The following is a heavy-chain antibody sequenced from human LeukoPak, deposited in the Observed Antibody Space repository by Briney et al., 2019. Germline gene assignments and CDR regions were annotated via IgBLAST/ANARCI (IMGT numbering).Heavy chain of an antibody. CDR3: VSQRDHRVAVAGSFDN. D-gene: IGHD6-19*01. J-gene: IGHJ4*02. Sequence: GGSLRLSCAASGFTFSNFAMRWVRQTPGTGLAWLSAISPDGNYIYYADSVKGRFTTSRDNSKNTLYLQMTSLRVEDTAVYFCVSQRDHRVAVAGSFDNWGQGTLISVSP. CDR1: GFTFSNFA. CDR2: ISPDGNYI. V-gene: IGHV3-23*01.